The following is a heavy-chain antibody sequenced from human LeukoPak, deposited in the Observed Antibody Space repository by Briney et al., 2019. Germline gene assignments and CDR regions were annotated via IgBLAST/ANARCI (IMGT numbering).Heavy chain of an antibody. CDR1: GYTFTSYG. V-gene: IGHV1-18*01. J-gene: IGHJ3*01. D-gene: IGHD2-2*01. CDR2: ISAYDGNT. Sequence: ASVKVSCKASGYTFTSYGISWVRQAPGQGLEWMGWISAYDGNTNYAQKLQGRVTMTTDTSTSTAYMELRSLRSDDTAVYYCARSLRYCSSTSCWRDAFDVWGQGTMVTVSS. CDR3: ARSLRYCSSTSCWRDAFDV.